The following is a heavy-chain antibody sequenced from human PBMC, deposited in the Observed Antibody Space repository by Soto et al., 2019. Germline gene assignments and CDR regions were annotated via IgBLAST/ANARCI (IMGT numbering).Heavy chain of an antibody. Sequence: GGSLRLSCAASGFTFSIYGMHWVRQAPGKGLEWVAVIWYDGSNKYYADSVKGRFTISRDNSKNTLYLQMNSLRAEDTAVYYCARDRREYCSSTSCYANWFDPWGQGTLVTVSS. D-gene: IGHD2-2*01. V-gene: IGHV3-33*01. CDR3: ARDRREYCSSTSCYANWFDP. J-gene: IGHJ5*02. CDR2: IWYDGSNK. CDR1: GFTFSIYG.